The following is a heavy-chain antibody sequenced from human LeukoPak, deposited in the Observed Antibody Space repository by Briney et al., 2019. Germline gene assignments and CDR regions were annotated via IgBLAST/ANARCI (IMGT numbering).Heavy chain of an antibody. CDR3: AKDRPVATVTTTGDHDY. CDR1: GFTSSTYA. Sequence: GGSLRLSCAASGFTSSTYAMSWVRQAAGRGREWVAAISVRGGSTYYADSVKGRFTISRDNSKNTLYLQMNSLRAEDTAVYYCAKDRPVATVTTTGDHDYWGQGTLVTVSS. V-gene: IGHV3-23*01. J-gene: IGHJ4*02. CDR2: ISVRGGST. D-gene: IGHD4-17*01.